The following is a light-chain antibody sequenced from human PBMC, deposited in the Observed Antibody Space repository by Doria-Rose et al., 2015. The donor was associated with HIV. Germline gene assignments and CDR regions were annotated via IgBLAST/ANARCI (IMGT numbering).Light chain of an antibody. V-gene: IGLV2-23*02. J-gene: IGLJ3*02. CDR2: EVS. CDR1: SSDVGSYNL. Sequence: QSALIQPASVAGSPGQSITISCTGTSSDVGSYNLGSWYQQYPGKARKLMIFEVSKRPSGISNRFSGSKSGNTASLTISGLQAEDEADYYCYSYVGSSTVVFGGGTKLTVL. CDR3: YSYVGSSTVV.